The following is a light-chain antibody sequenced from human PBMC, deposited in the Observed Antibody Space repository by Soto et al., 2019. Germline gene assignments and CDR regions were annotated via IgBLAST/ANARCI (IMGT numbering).Light chain of an antibody. CDR1: SSDVGSYKY. V-gene: IGLV2-14*01. CDR3: STNISRTSLRV. Sequence: QSALTQPASVSGCPGQSIAISCTGTSSDVGSYKYVSWYRQYPGKAPKLLIYEVNNRPSGVSNRFSGSKSGNTASLTISGLQVEDEGDYYCSTNISRTSLRVFGGGTKLTVL. CDR2: EVN. J-gene: IGLJ3*02.